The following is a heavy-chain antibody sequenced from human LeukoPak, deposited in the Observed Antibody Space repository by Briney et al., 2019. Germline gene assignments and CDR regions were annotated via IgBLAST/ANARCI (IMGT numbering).Heavy chain of an antibody. Sequence: SETLSLTCTVSGGSISSSSYYWSWIRQPPGKGLEWIGEINHSGSTNYNPSLKSRVTISVDTSKNQFSLKLSSVTAADTAVYYCARGARLLRYYYGPGSRIGYFDYWGQGTLVTVSS. V-gene: IGHV4-39*07. CDR1: GGSISSSSYY. CDR2: INHSGST. J-gene: IGHJ4*02. D-gene: IGHD3-10*01. CDR3: ARGARLLRYYYGPGSRIGYFDY.